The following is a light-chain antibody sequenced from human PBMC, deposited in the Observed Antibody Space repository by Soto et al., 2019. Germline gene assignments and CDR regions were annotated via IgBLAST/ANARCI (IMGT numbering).Light chain of an antibody. CDR1: QSVNNDL. CDR2: DVS. J-gene: IGKJ1*01. CDR3: QQHGSSPRT. V-gene: IGKV3-20*01. Sequence: EIVLTQSPGALSLSPGERATLSCRASQSVNNDLLAWYQQKPGQAPRLLIYDVSTRDTGGPDRISGSGSGADFTLTINRLEPEDFAVYYCQQHGSSPRTFGHGKKLEIK.